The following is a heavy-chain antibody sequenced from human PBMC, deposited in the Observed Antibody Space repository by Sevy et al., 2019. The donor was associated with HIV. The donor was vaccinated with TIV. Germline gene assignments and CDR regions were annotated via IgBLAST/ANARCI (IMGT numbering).Heavy chain of an antibody. J-gene: IGHJ4*02. D-gene: IGHD3-22*01. CDR3: ATTKDYYDSSGYPFDD. CDR1: GYTLTKLS. Sequence: ASVKVSCTVSGYTLTKLSIHWVRQAPGKGPEWLGTFDPEDGDPEDSETVYEQKFQDRVIMTDDISTDTAYMELSSLTSEDTAVYYCATTKDYYDSSGYPFDDWGQGTLVTVSS. V-gene: IGHV1-24*01. CDR2: FDPEDGDPEDSET.